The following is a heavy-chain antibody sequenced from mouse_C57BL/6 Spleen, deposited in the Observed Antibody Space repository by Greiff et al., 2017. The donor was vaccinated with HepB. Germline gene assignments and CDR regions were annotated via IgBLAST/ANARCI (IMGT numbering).Heavy chain of an antibody. CDR2: IDPSDSET. CDR3: AKHDPTLYYCDY. V-gene: IGHV1-52*01. Sequence: QVQLQQPGAELVRPGSSVKLSCKASGYTFTSYWMHWVKQRPIQGLEWIGNIDPSDSETHYNQKFKDKATLTVDKSSSTAYMQLSSLTSEDSAVYYCAKHDPTLYYCDYWGQGTTLTVSS. D-gene: IGHD2-3*01. CDR1: GYTFTSYW. J-gene: IGHJ2*01.